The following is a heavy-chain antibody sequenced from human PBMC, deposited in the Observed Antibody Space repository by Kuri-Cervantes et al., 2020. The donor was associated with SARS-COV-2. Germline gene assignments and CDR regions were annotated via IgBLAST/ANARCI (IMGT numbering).Heavy chain of an antibody. J-gene: IGHJ6*03. CDR3: AAELNSGSSSKTLGDYYYYMDV. D-gene: IGHD1-26*01. CDR2: ISWNSGSI. CDR1: GFTFDDYA. V-gene: IGHV3-9*01. Sequence: GGSLRLSCAASGFTFDDYAMHWVRQAPGQGLEWVSGISWNSGSIGYADSVKGRFTISRDNAKKPLYLQMNSLRAEDTSVYYCAAELNSGSSSKTLGDYYYYMDVWGKGTTVTVSS.